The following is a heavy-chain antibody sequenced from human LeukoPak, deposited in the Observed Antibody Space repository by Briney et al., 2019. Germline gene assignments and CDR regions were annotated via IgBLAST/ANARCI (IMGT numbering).Heavy chain of an antibody. J-gene: IGHJ4*02. V-gene: IGHV3-48*03. CDR2: ISSSGSTI. CDR1: GFTFSSYE. D-gene: IGHD6-19*01. Sequence: GGSLRLSCAASGFTFSSYEMNWVRQAPGKGLEWVSYISSSGSTIYYADSVKGRFTVSRDYSKNTLYLQMNSLRAEDTGVYYCAKVRDSSGWYVPFDFWGQGSLVTVSP. CDR3: AKVRDSSGWYVPFDF.